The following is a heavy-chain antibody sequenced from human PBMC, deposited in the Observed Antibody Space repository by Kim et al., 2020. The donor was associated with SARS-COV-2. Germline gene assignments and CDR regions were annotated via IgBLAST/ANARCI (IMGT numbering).Heavy chain of an antibody. V-gene: IGHV3-23*01. CDR2: TGGSGVRT. CDR1: GFTFSSNA. D-gene: IGHD6-19*01. Sequence: GGSLRLSCAASGFTFSSNAMSWVRQAPGKGLEWVSGTGGSGVRTNYADSVKGRFIISRDSSKNTLDLQMNSLRAEDTAVYYCAKASGWYYYYGMDVWGQG. J-gene: IGHJ6*02. CDR3: AKASGWYYYYGMDV.